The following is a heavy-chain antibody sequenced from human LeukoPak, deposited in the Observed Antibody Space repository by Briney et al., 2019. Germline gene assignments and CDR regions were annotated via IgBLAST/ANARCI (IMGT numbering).Heavy chain of an antibody. D-gene: IGHD3-10*01. CDR1: GGSISSYY. V-gene: IGHV4-59*01. J-gene: IGHJ4*02. CDR2: IHYSGNT. Sequence: SETLSLTCTVSGGSISSYYWSWIRQPPGKGLEWIGYIHYSGNTNHNPSLKSRVTLSVDTSGNQFSLKLSSVIAADTAVYYCARGRGDVSGTRFDFWGQGTLVTVPS. CDR3: ARGRGDVSGTRFDF.